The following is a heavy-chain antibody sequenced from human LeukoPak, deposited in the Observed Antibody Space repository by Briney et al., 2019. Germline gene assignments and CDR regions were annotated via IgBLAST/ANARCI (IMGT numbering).Heavy chain of an antibody. CDR1: GGTFSSYA. CDR2: IIPIFGTA. Sequence: AASVKVSCKASGGTFSSYAISWVRQAPGQGLEWMGGIIPIFGTANYAQKFQGRVTITADESTSTAYMELSSLRSEDTAVYYCASPYCSSTSCYTYHYYGMDVWGQGTTVTVSS. CDR3: ASPYCSSTSCYTYHYYGMDV. D-gene: IGHD2-2*01. J-gene: IGHJ6*02. V-gene: IGHV1-69*01.